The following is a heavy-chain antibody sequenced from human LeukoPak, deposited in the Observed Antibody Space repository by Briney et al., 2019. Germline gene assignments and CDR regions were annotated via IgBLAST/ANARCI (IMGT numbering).Heavy chain of an antibody. Sequence: GGSLRLSCAASGFTFSSYSMNWVRQAPGKGLEWVSSISSSSSYIYYADSVEGRFTISRDNAKNSLYLQMNSLRAEDTAVYYCARNPAPWEQQLGKFWFDPWGQGTLVTVSS. CDR3: ARNPAPWEQQLGKFWFDP. CDR1: GFTFSSYS. V-gene: IGHV3-21*01. J-gene: IGHJ5*02. CDR2: ISSSSSYI. D-gene: IGHD6-13*01.